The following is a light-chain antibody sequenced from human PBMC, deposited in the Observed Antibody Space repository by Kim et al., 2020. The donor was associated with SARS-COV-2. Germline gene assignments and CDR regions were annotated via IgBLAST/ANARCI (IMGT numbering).Light chain of an antibody. J-gene: IGLJ2*01. Sequence: HSALTQPPSASGSPGQSVTISCTGSSSDIASYDYVSWYQQYPGKAPKLIIYDVTRRPSGVPDRFSGSKSANTASLTVSGLQAEDEADYYCSSYAGSNNGVFGGGTQLTVL. CDR3: SSYAGSNNGV. CDR1: SSDIASYDY. CDR2: DVT. V-gene: IGLV2-8*01.